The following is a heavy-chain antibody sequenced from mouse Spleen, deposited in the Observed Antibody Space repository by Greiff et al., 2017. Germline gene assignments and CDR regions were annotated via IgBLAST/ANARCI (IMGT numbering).Heavy chain of an antibody. CDR3: ARVLWPYYFDY. Sequence: EVQLQESEGGLVQPGSSMKLSCTASGFTFSDYYMAWVRQVPEKGLEWVANINYDGSSTYYLDSLKSRFIISRDNAKNILYLQMSSLKSEDTATYYCARVLWPYYFDYWGQGTTLTVSS. V-gene: IGHV5-16*01. CDR1: GFTFSDYY. J-gene: IGHJ2*01. D-gene: IGHD1-1*02. CDR2: INYDGSST.